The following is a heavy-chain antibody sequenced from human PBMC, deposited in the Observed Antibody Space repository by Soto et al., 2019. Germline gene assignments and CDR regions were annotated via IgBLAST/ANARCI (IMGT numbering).Heavy chain of an antibody. J-gene: IGHJ3*02. Sequence: QVQLQESGPGLVKPSQTLSLTCTVSGGSISSGGYYWSWISQHPGKGLEWIGYISYSGSTYYNPSLKSRVTISVDTSKDQFSLKLSSVTAADTAVYYCAREGAGPKGSSSWPDDAFDIWGQGTMVTVSS. D-gene: IGHD6-13*01. CDR2: ISYSGST. CDR3: AREGAGPKGSSSWPDDAFDI. CDR1: GGSISSGGYY. V-gene: IGHV4-31*03.